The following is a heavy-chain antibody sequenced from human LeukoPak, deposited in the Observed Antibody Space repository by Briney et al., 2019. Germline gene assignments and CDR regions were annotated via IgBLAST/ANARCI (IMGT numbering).Heavy chain of an antibody. V-gene: IGHV3-74*03. Sequence: GGSLRLSCAASGFSFSSYWMHWVRQVPGKGLVWVSRINTDGSDTKYADSVKGRFTISRDNAKNSLYLQMNSLRDEDTAVYYCARGAGRGGYYFDYWGQGTLVSVSS. D-gene: IGHD6-13*01. J-gene: IGHJ4*02. CDR3: ARGAGRGGYYFDY. CDR2: INTDGSDT. CDR1: GFSFSSYW.